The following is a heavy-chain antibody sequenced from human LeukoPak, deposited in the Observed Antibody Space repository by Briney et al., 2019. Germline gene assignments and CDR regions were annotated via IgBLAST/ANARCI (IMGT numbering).Heavy chain of an antibody. Sequence: PGGSLRLSCAASGFTFDDYGMSWVRQAPGKGLEWVSGINWNGGSTGYADSVKGRFTISRDNAKNSLYLQMNSLRAEDTAVYYCARDRDDSSAFDIWGQGTMVTVSS. D-gene: IGHD3-22*01. CDR2: INWNGGST. J-gene: IGHJ3*02. CDR1: GFTFDDYG. V-gene: IGHV3-20*04. CDR3: ARDRDDSSAFDI.